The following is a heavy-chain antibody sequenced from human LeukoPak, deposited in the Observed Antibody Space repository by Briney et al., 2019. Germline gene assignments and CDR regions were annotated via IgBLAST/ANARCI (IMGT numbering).Heavy chain of an antibody. CDR3: ARDRNAFDI. Sequence: GGSLRLSCAASGFTFSSYGMHWVRQAPGKGLEWVAVIWYDGSNKYYADSVKGRFTISRDSSKNTLYLQMNSLRAEDTAVYYCARDRNAFDIWGQGTMVTVSS. V-gene: IGHV3-33*01. CDR2: IWYDGSNK. CDR1: GFTFSSYG. J-gene: IGHJ3*02.